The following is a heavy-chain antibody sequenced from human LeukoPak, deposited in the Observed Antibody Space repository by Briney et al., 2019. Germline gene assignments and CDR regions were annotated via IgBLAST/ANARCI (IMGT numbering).Heavy chain of an antibody. D-gene: IGHD6-13*01. CDR1: GGSISSYY. J-gene: IGHJ4*02. CDR3: ARDLMGIAYRGAFNY. CDR2: IYYSGST. Sequence: SETLSLTCTVSGGSISSYYWSWIRQSPGKGLEWIGYIYYSGSTNYNPSLKSRVTISVDTSKNQFSLRLSSVTAADTAVYYCARDLMGIAYRGAFNYWGQGTLVTVSS. V-gene: IGHV4-59*01.